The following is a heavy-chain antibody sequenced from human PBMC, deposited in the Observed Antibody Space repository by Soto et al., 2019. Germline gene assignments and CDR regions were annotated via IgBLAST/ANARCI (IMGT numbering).Heavy chain of an antibody. J-gene: IGHJ4*02. Sequence: SETLSLTCTVSGGSISSYYWSWIRQPAGKGLGWIGRIYTSGSTNYNPSLKSRVTMSVDTSKDQFSLKLSSVTAADTAVYYCASRTVTENDYWGQGTLVTVSS. D-gene: IGHD4-17*01. CDR3: ASRTVTENDY. V-gene: IGHV4-4*07. CDR2: IYTSGST. CDR1: GGSISSYY.